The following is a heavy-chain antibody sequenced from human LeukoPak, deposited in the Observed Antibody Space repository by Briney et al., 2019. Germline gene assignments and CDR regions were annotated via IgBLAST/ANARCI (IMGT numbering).Heavy chain of an antibody. CDR3: AKDSGGNPLSWFGEPIGLYYYYYYYGMDV. J-gene: IGHJ6*02. CDR1: GFTFSSYA. Sequence: RGSLRLSCAASGFTFSSYAMSWVRQAPGKGLEWVSAISGSGGSTYYADSVKGRFTISRDNSKNTLYLQMNSLRAEDTAVYYCAKDSGGNPLSWFGEPIGLYYYYYYYGMDVWGQGTTVTVSS. V-gene: IGHV3-23*01. D-gene: IGHD3-10*01. CDR2: ISGSGGST.